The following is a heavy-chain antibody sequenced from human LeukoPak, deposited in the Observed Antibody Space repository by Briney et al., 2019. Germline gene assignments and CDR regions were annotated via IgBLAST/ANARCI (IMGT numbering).Heavy chain of an antibody. CDR3: ASEPYGSGSFLGAFDI. CDR2: IYYSGST. V-gene: IGHV4-39*01. Sequence: SETLSLTCAVSDDSIRSSAYYWGWIRQPPGKWLEWIGSIYYSGSTYYNPSLKSRVTISIDTSKNQFSLKLSSVTAADTAVYYCASEPYGSGSFLGAFDIWGQGTMVTVSS. J-gene: IGHJ3*02. D-gene: IGHD3-10*01. CDR1: DDSIRSSAYY.